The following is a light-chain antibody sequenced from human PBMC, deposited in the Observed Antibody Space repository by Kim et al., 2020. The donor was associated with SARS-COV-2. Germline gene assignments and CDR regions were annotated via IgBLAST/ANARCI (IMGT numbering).Light chain of an antibody. CDR2: EVT. J-gene: IGLJ3*02. CDR1: SSDVGGYNY. V-gene: IGLV2-8*01. CDR3: SSYAGSTNFWV. Sequence: QSAXTXXPSASGSPGQSVTISCTGTSSDVGGYNYVSWYQQHPGKAPKLMIYEVTKRPSGVPDRFSGSKSGNTASLTVSGLQAEDEADYYCSSYAGSTNFWVFGGGTQLTVL.